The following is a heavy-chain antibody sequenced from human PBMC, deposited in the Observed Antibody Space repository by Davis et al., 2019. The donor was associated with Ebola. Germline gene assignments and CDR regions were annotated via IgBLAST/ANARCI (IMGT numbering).Heavy chain of an antibody. J-gene: IGHJ4*02. V-gene: IGHV4-34*01. CDR1: GGSFSGYY. D-gene: IGHD5-18*01. CDR2: INHSGST. Sequence: SETLSLTCAVYGGSFSGYYWSWIRQPPGKGLEWIGEINHSGSTNYNPSLKSRVTISVDTSKNKFSLKLSSVTAADTAVYYCARRRGYSYGGADYWGQGTLVTVSS. CDR3: ARRRGYSYGGADY.